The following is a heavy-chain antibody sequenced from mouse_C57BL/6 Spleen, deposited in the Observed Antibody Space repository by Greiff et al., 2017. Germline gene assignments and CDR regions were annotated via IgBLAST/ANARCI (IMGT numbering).Heavy chain of an antibody. V-gene: IGHV1-52*01. D-gene: IGHD2-14*01. CDR3: ARGEGYEAWFAY. Sequence: QVQLQQPGAELVRPGSSVKLSCKASGYTFTSYWMHWVKQRPIQGLEWIGNIDPADSETHYNEKFKDKATLTVEKSSSTAYMQLSSLTSDDSAVYDCARGEGYEAWFAYWGQGTLVTVSA. CDR1: GYTFTSYW. J-gene: IGHJ3*01. CDR2: IDPADSET.